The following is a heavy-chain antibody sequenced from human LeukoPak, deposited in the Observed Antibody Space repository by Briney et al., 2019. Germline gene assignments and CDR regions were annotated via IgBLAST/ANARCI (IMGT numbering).Heavy chain of an antibody. J-gene: IGHJ3*02. CDR1: GFTFSSYS. Sequence: GGSLRLSCAASGFTFSSYSMNWVRQAPGKGLEWVSFISSSSSYIYYADSVKGRFTISRDNAKNSLYLQMNSLRAEDTAVYYCARVYNWNLNDAFDIWGQGTMVTVSS. D-gene: IGHD1-20*01. V-gene: IGHV3-21*01. CDR3: ARVYNWNLNDAFDI. CDR2: ISSSSSYI.